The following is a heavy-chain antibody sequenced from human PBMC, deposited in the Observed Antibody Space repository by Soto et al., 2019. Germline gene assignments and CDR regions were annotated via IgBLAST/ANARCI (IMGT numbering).Heavy chain of an antibody. V-gene: IGHV4-31*03. Sequence: PSETLSLTCTVSGGSISSGGYYWCLIRQHPGKGLEWIGYIYYSGTTYYNPSLKSRVTISVDTSKNQFSLKLSSVTAADTAVYYCAASCVACGGFNYYGMDVWGQGTTVT. CDR2: IYYSGTT. CDR3: AASCVACGGFNYYGMDV. CDR1: GGSISSGGYY. D-gene: IGHD2-21*01. J-gene: IGHJ6*02.